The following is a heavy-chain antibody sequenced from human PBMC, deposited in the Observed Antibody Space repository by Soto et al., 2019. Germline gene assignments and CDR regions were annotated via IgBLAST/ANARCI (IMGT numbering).Heavy chain of an antibody. V-gene: IGHV1-8*01. Sequence: QVQLVQSGAEVKKPGASVKVSCKASGYTFTSYDINWVRQATGQGLEWMGWMNPNSGNTGYAQKFQGRVTMTRNTSISTAYMELSSLSSEDTAVYYCARGQLSYDFWSGYRKYYFDYWGQGTLVTVSS. CDR3: ARGQLSYDFWSGYRKYYFDY. J-gene: IGHJ4*02. CDR1: GYTFTSYD. D-gene: IGHD3-3*01. CDR2: MNPNSGNT.